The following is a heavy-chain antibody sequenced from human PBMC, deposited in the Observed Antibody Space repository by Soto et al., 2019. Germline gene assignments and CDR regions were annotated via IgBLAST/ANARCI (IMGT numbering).Heavy chain of an antibody. CDR2: IYYSGST. V-gene: IGHV4-59*01. J-gene: IGHJ6*03. CDR3: ARAYDFWSGYLPSYYMAV. CDR1: GGSISSYY. Sequence: QVQLQESGPGLVKHSETLSFTCTVSGGSISSYYWSWIRQPPGKGLEWIGYIYYSGSTNYNPSLKSRVTISVDTSKNQFSLKLSSVTAADTAVYYCARAYDFWSGYLPSYYMAVWGKGTTVTVSS. D-gene: IGHD3-3*01.